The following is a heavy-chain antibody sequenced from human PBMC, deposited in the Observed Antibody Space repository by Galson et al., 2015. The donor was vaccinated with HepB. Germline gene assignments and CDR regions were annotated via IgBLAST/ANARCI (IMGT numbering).Heavy chain of an antibody. D-gene: IGHD4/OR15-4a*01. Sequence: SLRLSCAASGFTFTGSGMNWVRQAPGKGLEWVSYISSSSIKIFYADSVKGRFTISRENAKNSLSLQMTSLSDEDTAVYYCARADYGFSLLKSWGQGTLVTVPS. J-gene: IGHJ5*02. V-gene: IGHV3-48*02. CDR3: ARADYGFSLLKS. CDR1: GFTFTGSG. CDR2: ISSSSIKI.